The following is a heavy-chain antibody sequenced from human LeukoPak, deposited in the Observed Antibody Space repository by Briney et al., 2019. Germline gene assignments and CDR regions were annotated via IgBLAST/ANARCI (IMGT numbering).Heavy chain of an antibody. CDR1: GYTFTSYD. Sequence: ASVKVSCKASGYTFTSYDNNWVRQATGQGLEWMGWMNPNSGNTGYAQKFQGRVTMTRNTSISTAYMELSSLRSEDTAVYYCARGPYSSSWYGDAFDIWGQGTMVTVSS. V-gene: IGHV1-8*01. CDR3: ARGPYSSSWYGDAFDI. D-gene: IGHD6-13*01. CDR2: MNPNSGNT. J-gene: IGHJ3*02.